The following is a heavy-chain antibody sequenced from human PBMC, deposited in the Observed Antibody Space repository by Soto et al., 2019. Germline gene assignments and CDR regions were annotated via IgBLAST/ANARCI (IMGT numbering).Heavy chain of an antibody. CDR1: GDSFTSYY. J-gene: IGHJ4*02. CDR2: INPSGGST. CDR3: ARENCSSTSCYGLFDY. Sequence: GASVKPSCKACGDSFTSYYMHWVRQAPKQGLEWMGIINPSGGSTSYAQKFQGRVTMTRDTSTSTVYMELSSLRSEDTAVYYCARENCSSTSCYGLFDYWGQGTLVTVSS. D-gene: IGHD2-2*01. V-gene: IGHV1-46*01.